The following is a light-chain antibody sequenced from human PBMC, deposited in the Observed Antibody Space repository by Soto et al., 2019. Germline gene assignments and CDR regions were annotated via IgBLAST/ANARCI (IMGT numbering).Light chain of an antibody. Sequence: DFQMTQSPSTLSASVGDRFTITCRASQNIRSRLAWFQQKPGKAPKLLIYDASSLESGVPSRFSGSGSGTEFTLTISSLQPDDFGIYYCQQYNTYWTFGQGTKVDIK. CDR3: QQYNTYWT. J-gene: IGKJ1*01. CDR1: QNIRSR. V-gene: IGKV1-5*01. CDR2: DAS.